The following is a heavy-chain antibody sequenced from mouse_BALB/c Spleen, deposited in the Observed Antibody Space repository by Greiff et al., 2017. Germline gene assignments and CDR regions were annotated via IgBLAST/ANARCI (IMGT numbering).Heavy chain of an antibody. Sequence: QVQLQQSGAELMKPGASVKISCKATGYTFSSYWIEWVKQRPGHGLEWIGEILPGSGSTNYNEKFKGKATFTADTSSNTAYMQLSSLTSEDSAVYYCARKGLTTATGSYAMDYWGQGTSVTVSS. J-gene: IGHJ4*01. CDR3: ARKGLTTATGSYAMDY. V-gene: IGHV1-9*01. CDR1: GYTFSSYW. CDR2: ILPGSGST. D-gene: IGHD1-2*01.